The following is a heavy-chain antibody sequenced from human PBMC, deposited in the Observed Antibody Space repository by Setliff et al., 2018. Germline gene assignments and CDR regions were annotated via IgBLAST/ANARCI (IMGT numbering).Heavy chain of an antibody. CDR3: AREQWLDPPGYYYMDV. J-gene: IGHJ6*03. CDR2: IGHTGSI. Sequence: PSETLSLTCTVSGGSISTTDYYWGWFRQPPGKGLEWVGNIGHTGSINYNPSRKIRLTISRDTSKNQFSLKLNSVTAADMAVYYCAREQWLDPPGYYYMDVWAKGTTVTVSS. D-gene: IGHD6-19*01. CDR1: GGSISTTDYY. V-gene: IGHV4-39*07.